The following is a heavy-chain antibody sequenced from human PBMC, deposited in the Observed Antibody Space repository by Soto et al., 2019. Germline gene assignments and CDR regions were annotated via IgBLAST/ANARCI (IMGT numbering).Heavy chain of an antibody. Sequence: PSETLSLTCAVYGGSFSGYYWSWIRQPPGKGLEWIGEINHSGSTNYNPSLKSRVTISVDTSKNQFSLKLSSVTAADTAVYYCARGSSGWYYYYYYGMDVWGQGTTVTVS. CDR1: GGSFSGYY. D-gene: IGHD6-19*01. J-gene: IGHJ6*02. CDR3: ARGSSGWYYYYYYGMDV. V-gene: IGHV4-34*01. CDR2: INHSGST.